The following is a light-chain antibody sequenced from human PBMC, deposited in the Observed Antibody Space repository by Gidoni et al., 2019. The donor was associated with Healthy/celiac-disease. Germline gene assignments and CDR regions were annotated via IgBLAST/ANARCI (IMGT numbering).Light chain of an antibody. Sequence: QSVSTQPPSVSAAPGQKVTISRAGSSPNIGNNYVSWYQQLPGTAPKLLIYDNNKRPSGIPDRFSGSQSGTSATLGITGLQTGDEADYYCGTWDSGLSAGVFGGGTKLTVL. CDR3: GTWDSGLSAGV. V-gene: IGLV1-51*01. CDR1: SPNIGNNY. J-gene: IGLJ2*01. CDR2: DNN.